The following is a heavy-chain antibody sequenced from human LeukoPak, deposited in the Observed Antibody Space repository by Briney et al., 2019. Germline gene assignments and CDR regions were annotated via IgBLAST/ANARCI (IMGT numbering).Heavy chain of an antibody. CDR3: ASGTGRGNLPSY. D-gene: IGHD3-10*01. J-gene: IGHJ4*02. CDR2: INHSGST. CDR1: GGSFSGYY. Sequence: SETLSLTCAVYGGSFSGYYWSWIRQPPGKGLEWMGEINHSGSTNYNPSLKSRVTISVDTSKNQFSLKLSSVTAADTAVYYCASGTGRGNLPSYWGQGTLVTVSS. V-gene: IGHV4-34*01.